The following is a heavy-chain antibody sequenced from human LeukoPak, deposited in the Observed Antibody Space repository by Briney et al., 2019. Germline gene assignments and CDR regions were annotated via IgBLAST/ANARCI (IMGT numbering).Heavy chain of an antibody. CDR3: ARVYLYYYEPGAFDI. V-gene: IGHV1-2*02. CDR2: INPNSGGT. Sequence: ASVKVSCKASGYTFTGYYMHWVRQAPGQGLEWMGWINPNSGGTNYSQKFQGRVTMTRDTSISTAYMELSRLRSDDTAVYYCARVYLYYYEPGAFDIWGQGTMVTVSS. J-gene: IGHJ3*02. D-gene: IGHD3-22*01. CDR1: GYTFTGYY.